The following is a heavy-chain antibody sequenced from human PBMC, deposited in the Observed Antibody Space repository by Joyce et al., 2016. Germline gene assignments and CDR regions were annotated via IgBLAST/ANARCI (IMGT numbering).Heavy chain of an antibody. CDR2: IYWNDDK. Sequence: QITLKESGPTLVKPTQTLTLTCPFSGFSLSTGGVGVGWIRQPPGKAPEWLALIYWNDDKRFSPSLRTRLTVTKDTSKNQVVLTLANMGPVDTATYYCAHSADPYYYDNSGPLDYWGQGTLVAVSS. V-gene: IGHV2-5*01. CDR1: GFSLSTGGVG. J-gene: IGHJ4*02. CDR3: AHSADPYYYDNSGPLDY. D-gene: IGHD3-22*01.